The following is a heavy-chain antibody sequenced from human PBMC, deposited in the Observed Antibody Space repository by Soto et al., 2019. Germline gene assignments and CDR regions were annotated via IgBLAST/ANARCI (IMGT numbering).Heavy chain of an antibody. J-gene: IGHJ4*02. CDR3: ARGLITGSHYSGGWYYFDS. Sequence: PSETLSLTRTVSGGSISSYYWSWIRQPPGKGMEWIGYIYYSGSTNYNPPLKSRVTISVDTSKNQFSLKLSSVTAADTAVYYCARGLITGSHYSGGWYYFDSWGQGTQVTVSS. CDR1: GGSISSYY. D-gene: IGHD6-19*01. CDR2: IYYSGST. V-gene: IGHV4-59*12.